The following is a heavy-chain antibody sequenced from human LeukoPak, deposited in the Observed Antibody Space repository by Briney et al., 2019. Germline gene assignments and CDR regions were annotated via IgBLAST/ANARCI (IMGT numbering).Heavy chain of an antibody. J-gene: IGHJ3*02. D-gene: IGHD3-22*01. Sequence: SETLSLTCTVSGGSISSYYWSWIRQPPGKGLELIGYIYYSGSSNYNPSLKSRVTISVDTSKNQFSLKLSSVTAADTAVYYCARGGGDSSGYYYDDAFDIWGQGTMVTVSS. CDR1: GGSISSYY. CDR2: IYYSGSS. V-gene: IGHV4-59*01. CDR3: ARGGGDSSGYYYDDAFDI.